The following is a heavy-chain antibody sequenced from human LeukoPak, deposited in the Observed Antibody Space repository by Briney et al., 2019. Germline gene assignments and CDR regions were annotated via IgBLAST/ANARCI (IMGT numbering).Heavy chain of an antibody. CDR3: ARAVLLWFGESYYYYYMDV. CDR2: INPSGGTT. D-gene: IGHD3-10*01. Sequence: ASVKVSCKASGYTFTSYYMHWVRQAPGQGLEWMGVINPSGGTTNYAQKFQGRITMTRDTSTSTVYMELSSLRSEDTAVYYCARAVLLWFGESYYYYYMDVWGKGTTVTISS. J-gene: IGHJ6*03. CDR1: GYTFTSYY. V-gene: IGHV1-46*01.